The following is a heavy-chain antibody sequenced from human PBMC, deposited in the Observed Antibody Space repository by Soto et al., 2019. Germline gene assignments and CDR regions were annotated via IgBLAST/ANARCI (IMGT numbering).Heavy chain of an antibody. D-gene: IGHD6-13*01. CDR3: ARGSAAGTSSSRFDP. Sequence: SETLSLTCTVSGGSISSYYWSWIRQPAGKGLEWIGRIYTSGSTNYNPSLKSRVTMSVDTSKNQFSLKLSSVTAAGTAVYYCARGSAAGTSSSRFDPWGQGTLGTVSS. V-gene: IGHV4-4*07. J-gene: IGHJ5*02. CDR2: IYTSGST. CDR1: GGSISSYY.